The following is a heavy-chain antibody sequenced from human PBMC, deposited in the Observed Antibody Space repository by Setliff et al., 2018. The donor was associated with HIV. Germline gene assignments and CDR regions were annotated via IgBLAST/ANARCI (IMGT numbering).Heavy chain of an antibody. V-gene: IGHV3-23*01. CDR2: MSGSDNTT. D-gene: IGHD4-17*01. CDR1: GFDFKNYA. Sequence: GGSLRLSCAASGFDFKNYAMNWVRQAPGKGLEWVAGMSGSDNTTFYADSVKGRFTVSRDESKNTLLLQMDSLRVEDTAVYYCARGHYGAWGQGTLVTVSS. J-gene: IGHJ4*02. CDR3: ARGHYGA.